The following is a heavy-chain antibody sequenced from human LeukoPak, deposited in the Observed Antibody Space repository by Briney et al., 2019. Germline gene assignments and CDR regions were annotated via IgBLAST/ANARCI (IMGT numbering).Heavy chain of an antibody. CDR2: INSDGSST. CDR1: GFTFSTYW. J-gene: IGHJ4*02. Sequence: PGGSLRLSCAASGFTFSTYWMHWVRQAPGKGLVWVSRINSDGSSTSYADSVKGRFTISRDNAKNTLYLQMNSLGAEDTAVYYCARGGDGYTYGYNYWGQGTLVTVSS. V-gene: IGHV3-74*01. D-gene: IGHD5-24*01. CDR3: ARGGDGYTYGYNY.